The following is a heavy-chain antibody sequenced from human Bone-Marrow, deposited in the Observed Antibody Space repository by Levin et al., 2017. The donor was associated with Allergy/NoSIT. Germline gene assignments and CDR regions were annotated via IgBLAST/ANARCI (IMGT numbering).Heavy chain of an antibody. Sequence: SGGSLRLSCAASGFTFSSYWMSWVRQAPGKGLEWVANIKEDGGEKNYVDSVKGRFTISRDNAKNSLYLQMNSLRADDTAVYYCARVGFLEWHGNGMDVWGQGTTVTVSS. CDR2: IKEDGGEK. V-gene: IGHV3-7*04. J-gene: IGHJ6*02. CDR1: GFTFSSYW. CDR3: ARVGFLEWHGNGMDV. D-gene: IGHD3-3*01.